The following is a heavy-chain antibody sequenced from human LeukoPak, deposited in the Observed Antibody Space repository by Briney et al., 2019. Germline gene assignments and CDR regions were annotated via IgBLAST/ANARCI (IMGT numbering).Heavy chain of an antibody. Sequence: GGSLRLSCAASGFTFSSYAMRWVRQAPGKGLEWVSSISGSGGSTYYADSVKGRFTISRDNSKNTLYLQMNSLRAEDTAVYYCAKAHSSGWSTFDYWGQGTLVTVSS. CDR3: AKAHSSGWSTFDY. D-gene: IGHD6-19*01. J-gene: IGHJ4*02. V-gene: IGHV3-23*01. CDR1: GFTFSSYA. CDR2: ISGSGGST.